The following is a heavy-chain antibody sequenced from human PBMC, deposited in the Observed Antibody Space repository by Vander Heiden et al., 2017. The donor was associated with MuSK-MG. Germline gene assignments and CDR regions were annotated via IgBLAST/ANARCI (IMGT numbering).Heavy chain of an antibody. V-gene: IGHV3-66*02. CDR2: IHSGGST. CDR3: ARGFSEGDYGSGSYYFDY. J-gene: IGHJ4*02. D-gene: IGHD3-10*01. CDR1: GFSVSSNY. Sequence: EVQLVESGGGLVQPGGSLRLSCAASGFSVSSNYMSWVRQAPGKGLEWVSVIHSGGSTFYADSVKGRFTISRDNSKNTLYLQINSLRAEDTAVYYCARGFSEGDYGSGSYYFDYWGQGTLVTVSS.